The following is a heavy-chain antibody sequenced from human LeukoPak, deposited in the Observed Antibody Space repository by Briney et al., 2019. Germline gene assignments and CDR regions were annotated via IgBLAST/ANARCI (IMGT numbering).Heavy chain of an antibody. CDR1: GFTFTNYA. V-gene: IGHV3-23*01. CDR2: ISGSGGST. Sequence: GGSLRLSCAASGFTFTNYAMSWVRQAPGKGLEWVSAISGSGGSTYYADSVKGRFTISRDNSKNTLYLQMNSLRAEDTAVYYCAKADSSGYYYGFFDYWGQGTLVTVSS. D-gene: IGHD3-22*01. J-gene: IGHJ4*02. CDR3: AKADSSGYYYGFFDY.